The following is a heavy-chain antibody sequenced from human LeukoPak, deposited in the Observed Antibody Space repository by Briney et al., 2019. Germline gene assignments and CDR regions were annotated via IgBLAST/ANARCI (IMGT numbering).Heavy chain of an antibody. CDR1: GGSISSGSYY. CDR2: IYTSGST. CDR3: ARCRGTYSSGWYGAQNWFDP. V-gene: IGHV4-61*02. D-gene: IGHD6-19*01. J-gene: IGHJ5*02. Sequence: SETLSLTCTVSGGSISSGSYYWSWIRQPAGKGLEWIGRIYTSGSTNYNPSLKSRVTISVDTSKNQFPLKLSSVTAADTAVYYCARCRGTYSSGWYGAQNWFDPWGQGTLVTVSS.